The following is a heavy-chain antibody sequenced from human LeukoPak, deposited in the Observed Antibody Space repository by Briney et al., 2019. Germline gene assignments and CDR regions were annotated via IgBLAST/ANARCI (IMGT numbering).Heavy chain of an antibody. V-gene: IGHV3-23*01. J-gene: IGHJ3*02. Sequence: GGSLRLSCAASGFTFSSYAMSWVRQAPGKGLEWVSAISGSGGSIHYADSVKGRFTISRDNSKNTLYLQMNSLRAEDTAVYYCTKEPLNYYDSSGYYPAEAFDIWGQGTMVTVSS. CDR3: TKEPLNYYDSSGYYPAEAFDI. CDR2: ISGSGGSI. D-gene: IGHD3-22*01. CDR1: GFTFSSYA.